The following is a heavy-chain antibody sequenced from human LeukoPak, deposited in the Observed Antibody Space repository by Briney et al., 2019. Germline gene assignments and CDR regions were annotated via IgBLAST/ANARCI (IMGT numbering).Heavy chain of an antibody. Sequence: GSLRLTCTASEFTFGYYAMSWVRQPPGKGLEWVGFIKSKAYGGTTEYAASVKGRFTVSRDESKSIAYLQMNSLKTEDTAVYYCTTPNREDIGDYYYGMDVWGKGTTVTVSS. CDR3: TTPNREDIGDYYYGMDV. D-gene: IGHD5-12*01. CDR1: EFTFGYYA. V-gene: IGHV3-49*04. J-gene: IGHJ6*04. CDR2: IKSKAYGGTT.